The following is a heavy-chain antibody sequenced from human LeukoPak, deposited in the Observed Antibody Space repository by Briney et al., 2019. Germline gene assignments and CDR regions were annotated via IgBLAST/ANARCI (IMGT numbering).Heavy chain of an antibody. V-gene: IGHV3-7*01. Sequence: GGCLRLSCGSCVFTFSIYWIRWVRGARGRGRAGGANIKQEWREKYYVDSVKGRFTISKDNAKNSLYLQMNSLRAEDTAVYYCARDKYYYDSSGYYGTNGGFDYWGQGTLVTVSS. CDR3: ARDKYYYDSSGYYGTNGGFDY. J-gene: IGHJ4*02. CDR2: IKQEWREK. CDR1: VFTFSIYW. D-gene: IGHD3-22*01.